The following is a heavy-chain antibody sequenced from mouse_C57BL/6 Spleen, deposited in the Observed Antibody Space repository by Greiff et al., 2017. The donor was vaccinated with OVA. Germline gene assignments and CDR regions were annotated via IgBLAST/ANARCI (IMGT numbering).Heavy chain of an antibody. CDR2: IDPSDSYT. J-gene: IGHJ3*01. Sequence: QVQLQQPGAELVMPGASVKLSCKASGYTFTSYWMHWVKQRPGQGLEWIGEIDPSDSYTNYNQKFKGKSTLTVDKSSSTAYMQLSSLTSEDSAVYYCARGNYYGSSGILAYWGQGTLVTVSA. CDR3: ARGNYYGSSGILAY. V-gene: IGHV1-69*01. CDR1: GYTFTSYW. D-gene: IGHD1-1*01.